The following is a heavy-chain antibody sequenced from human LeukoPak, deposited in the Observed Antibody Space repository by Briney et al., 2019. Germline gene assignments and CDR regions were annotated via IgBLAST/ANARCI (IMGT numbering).Heavy chain of an antibody. CDR2: IYHSGST. J-gene: IGHJ3*02. Sequence: SETLSLTSTVSGYSISSGYYWGWIRQPPGKGLEWIGSIYHSGSTYYNPSLKSRVTISVDTSKNQFSLKLSSVTAADTAVYYCASLDYDFWSGYYIDAFDIWGQGTMVTVSS. CDR1: GYSISSGYY. D-gene: IGHD3-3*01. CDR3: ASLDYDFWSGYYIDAFDI. V-gene: IGHV4-38-2*02.